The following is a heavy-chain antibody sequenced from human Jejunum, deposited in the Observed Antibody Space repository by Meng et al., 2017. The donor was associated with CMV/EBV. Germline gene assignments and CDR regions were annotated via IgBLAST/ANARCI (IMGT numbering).Heavy chain of an antibody. Sequence: GFTLSSLAFIGVRQDQGKGLEWVSIIYSGGSSTFYADSVKGRFTISRDNSKNTLYLQMDSLRAEDTAIYYCAKVPGSGYYGIDYWGQGTLVTVSS. CDR2: IYSGGSST. CDR3: AKVPGSGYYGIDY. J-gene: IGHJ4*02. D-gene: IGHD3-22*01. V-gene: IGHV3-23*03. CDR1: GFTLSSLA.